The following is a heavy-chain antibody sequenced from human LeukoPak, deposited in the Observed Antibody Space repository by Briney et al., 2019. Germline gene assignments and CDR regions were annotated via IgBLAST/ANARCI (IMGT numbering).Heavy chain of an antibody. CDR1: GGSISSSTYY. D-gene: IGHD3-10*01. Sequence: SETLSLTCTVSGGSISSSTYYWGWIRQPPGKGLEWIGNIYYRGSTYYNPSLKSRVTISVDTSKNQFSLKLSSVTAADTAVYYCARETKGSNYLYYYMDVWGKGTTVTVSS. V-gene: IGHV4-39*07. CDR3: ARETKGSNYLYYYMDV. J-gene: IGHJ6*03. CDR2: IYYRGST.